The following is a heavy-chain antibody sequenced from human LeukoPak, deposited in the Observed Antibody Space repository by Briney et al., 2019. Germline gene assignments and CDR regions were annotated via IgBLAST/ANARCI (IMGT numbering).Heavy chain of an antibody. CDR3: VRHGLGSSWFGFDY. V-gene: IGHV5-51*01. CDR2: IYPGDSDP. D-gene: IGHD6-13*01. CDR1: GYTFTTYW. J-gene: IGHJ4*02. Sequence: GESLKISCKGSGYTFTTYWIGWVRQMPGKGVEWMGIIYPGDSDPRYSPSFQGQVTISADTSISTAYLQWSSLKASDSAMYYCVRHGLGSSWFGFDYWGQGTLVTVSS.